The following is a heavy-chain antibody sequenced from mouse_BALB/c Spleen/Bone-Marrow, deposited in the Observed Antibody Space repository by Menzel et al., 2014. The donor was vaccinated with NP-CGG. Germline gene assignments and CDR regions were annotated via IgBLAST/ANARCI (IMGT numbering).Heavy chain of an antibody. CDR2: ISSGGSYT. Sequence: EVHLVESGGDLVKPGGSLKLSCAASGFTFSSYGMSWVRQTPDKRLEWVATISSGGSYTYYPDSVKGRFTISRDIAKNTLYLQMSSLKSEDTAMYYCARQTYYDYDGYFDYWGQSATLTVSS. J-gene: IGHJ2*01. D-gene: IGHD2-4*01. V-gene: IGHV5-6*01. CDR3: ARQTYYDYDGYFDY. CDR1: GFTFSSYG.